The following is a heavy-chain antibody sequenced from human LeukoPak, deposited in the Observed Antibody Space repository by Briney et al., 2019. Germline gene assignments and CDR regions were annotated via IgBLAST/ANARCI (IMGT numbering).Heavy chain of an antibody. Sequence: PGGSLRLSCVASRFIFSNYAIHWVRQAPGKGLHWVAVISSDGSNTYYADSVKGRFTISRDNSKNTLYLQMDSLRTEDTAVYYCARPLKFPDLWNALDIWGQGTLVTVSS. J-gene: IGHJ3*02. CDR3: ARPLKFPDLWNALDI. V-gene: IGHV3-30-3*01. CDR2: ISSDGSNT. D-gene: IGHD3-3*01. CDR1: RFIFSNYA.